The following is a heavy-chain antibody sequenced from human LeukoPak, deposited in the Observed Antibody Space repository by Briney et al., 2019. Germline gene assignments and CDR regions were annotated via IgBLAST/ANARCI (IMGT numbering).Heavy chain of an antibody. V-gene: IGHV4-61*02. D-gene: IGHD3-16*01. Sequence: PSETLSLTCTVSGGSISSGSYYWSWIRQPAGKGLEWIGRIYTSGSTNYNPSLKSRVTMSVDTSKNQFSLKLSSVTAADTAVYYCARDRGGNWFDPWGQGTLVTVSS. CDR2: IYTSGST. J-gene: IGHJ5*02. CDR3: ARDRGGNWFDP. CDR1: GGSISSGSYY.